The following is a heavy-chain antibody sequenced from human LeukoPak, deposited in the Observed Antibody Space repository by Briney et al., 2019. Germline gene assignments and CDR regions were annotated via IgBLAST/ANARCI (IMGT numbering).Heavy chain of an antibody. CDR2: INHSGST. V-gene: IGHV4-34*01. J-gene: IGHJ4*02. CDR3: AGGSYDSSGYYDY. CDR1: GGSFSGYY. D-gene: IGHD3-22*01. Sequence: SETLSLTCAVYGGSFSGYYWSWIRQPPGKGLEWIGEINHSGSTNYNPSLKSRVTISVDTSKNQFSLKLSSVTAADTAVYYCAGGSYDSSGYYDYWGQGTLVTVSS.